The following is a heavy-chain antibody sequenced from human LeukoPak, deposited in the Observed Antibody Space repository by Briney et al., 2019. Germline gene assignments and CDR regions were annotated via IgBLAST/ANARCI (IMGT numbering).Heavy chain of an antibody. CDR2: ISYNGRNK. V-gene: IGHV3-30*04. CDR3: ARNVRGGGSDY. Sequence: GRSLRLSCAASGFTFSSYAMHWVRQAPGKGLEWVAVISYNGRNKYYADSVKGRFTISRDNSKNTLYLQMNSLRAEDTAVYYCARNVRGGGSDYWGQGALVTVSS. D-gene: IGHD3-10*01. J-gene: IGHJ4*02. CDR1: GFTFSSYA.